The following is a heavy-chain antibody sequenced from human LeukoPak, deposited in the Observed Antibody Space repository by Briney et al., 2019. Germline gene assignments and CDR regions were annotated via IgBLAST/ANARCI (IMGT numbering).Heavy chain of an antibody. CDR2: IYSGGST. V-gene: IGHV3-53*05. Sequence: GGSLRLSCAASGFTVSSNYMSWVRQAPGKGLEWVSVIYSGGSTYYADSVKGRFTISRDNSKNTLYLQMNSLGAEDTAVYYCAKRDDYSMYGLDYWGQGALVTVSS. J-gene: IGHJ4*02. D-gene: IGHD4-11*01. CDR3: AKRDDYSMYGLDY. CDR1: GFTVSSNY.